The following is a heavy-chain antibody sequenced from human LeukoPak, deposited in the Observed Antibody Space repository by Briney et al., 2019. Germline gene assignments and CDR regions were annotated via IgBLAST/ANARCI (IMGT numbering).Heavy chain of an antibody. D-gene: IGHD3-22*01. CDR3: VRDGSYYDSSGYYYLY. Sequence: ASVKVSCKASGGTFSSCTISWVRQAPGQGLEWMGGITPMFGTANYAQKFQGRVTITADESTSTAYMELSSLRSEDTAVYYCVRDGSYYDSSGYYYLYWGQGTLVTVPS. V-gene: IGHV1-69*13. CDR1: GGTFSSCT. J-gene: IGHJ4*02. CDR2: ITPMFGTA.